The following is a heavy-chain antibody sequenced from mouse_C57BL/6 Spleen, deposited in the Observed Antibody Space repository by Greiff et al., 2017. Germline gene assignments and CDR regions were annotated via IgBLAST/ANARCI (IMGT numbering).Heavy chain of an antibody. CDR2: IDPATGGT. V-gene: IGHV1-15*01. D-gene: IGHD2-4*01. CDR1: GYTFTDYE. CDR3: TRRGYDYDSFAY. J-gene: IGHJ3*01. Sequence: VQLQQSGAELVRPGASVTLSCKASGYTFTDYEMHWVKQTPVHGLEWIGAIDPATGGTAYNQKFKGKAILTADKSSSTAYMELRSLTSEDSAGYYCTRRGYDYDSFAYWGQGTLVTVSA.